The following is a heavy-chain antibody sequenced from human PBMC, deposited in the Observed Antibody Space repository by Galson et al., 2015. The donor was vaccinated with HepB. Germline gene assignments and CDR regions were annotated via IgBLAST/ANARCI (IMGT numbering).Heavy chain of an antibody. CDR3: ARRISLVRGIITRPDYYYGMDV. V-gene: IGHV3-7*03. J-gene: IGHJ6*02. D-gene: IGHD3-10*01. CDR1: EFTFSSYW. Sequence: LRLSCAGSEFTFSSYWMNWVRQAPGKGLEWVAHINPDGSEAYYAASLKGRFTISRDNAKNSLYLQMDSLRAEDTAVYYCARRISLVRGIITRPDYYYGMDVWGQGTTVTVAS. CDR2: INPDGSEA.